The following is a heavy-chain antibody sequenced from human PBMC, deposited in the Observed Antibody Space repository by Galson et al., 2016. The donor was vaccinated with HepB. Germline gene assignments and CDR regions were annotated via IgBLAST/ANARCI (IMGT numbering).Heavy chain of an antibody. V-gene: IGHV3-30-3*01. J-gene: IGHJ4*01. D-gene: IGHD3-22*01. CDR2: ISDNGGST. CDR1: GFTFDTFT. Sequence: SLRLSCAASGFTFDTFTLHWVRQSPGKGLEWVSVISDNGGSTFYAESVQGRFIISRDNSKNTVYLQMRSLRVGDTAVYYCARDHAGLYENSGSYFDAWGQGTLVTVSS. CDR3: ARDHAGLYENSGSYFDA.